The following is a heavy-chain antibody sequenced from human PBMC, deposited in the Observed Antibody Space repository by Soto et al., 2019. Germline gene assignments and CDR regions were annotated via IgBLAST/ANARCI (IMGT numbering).Heavy chain of an antibody. J-gene: IGHJ3*02. CDR3: ARGDSSGWYAFDI. V-gene: IGHV1-2*02. CDR2: INPNSGGT. Sequence: ASVKVSCKASGYTFTGYYMHWVRQAPGQGLEWMGWINPNSGGTNYAQKFQGGVTMTRDTSISPAYMELSRLRSDDTAVYYCARGDSSGWYAFDIWGQGTMVTVSS. D-gene: IGHD6-19*01. CDR1: GYTFTGYY.